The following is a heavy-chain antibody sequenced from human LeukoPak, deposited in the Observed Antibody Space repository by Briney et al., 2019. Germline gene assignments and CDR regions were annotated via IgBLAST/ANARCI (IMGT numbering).Heavy chain of an antibody. J-gene: IGHJ4*02. D-gene: IGHD2-2*01. CDR3: AVDCSSTSCYDLYY. CDR1: GFTFSSYW. CDR2: IKQDGSEK. Sequence: GGSLRLSCAGSGFTFSSYWMIWVRQAPGKGLEWVANIKQDGSEKYYVDSVRGRFTISRDNAKNSLYLHMNSLRAEDTAVYYCAVDCSSTSCYDLYYWGQGTLVTVSS. V-gene: IGHV3-7*02.